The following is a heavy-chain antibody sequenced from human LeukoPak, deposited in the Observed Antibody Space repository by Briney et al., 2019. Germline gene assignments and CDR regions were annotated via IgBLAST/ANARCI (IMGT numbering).Heavy chain of an antibody. Sequence: GGSLRLPCAASGFTFSSYSTNWVRQAPGKGLEWVSSISSSSSCIYYADSVKGRFTISRDNAKNSLYLQMNSLRAEDTAVYYCARDRTGIAARYFDYWGQGTLVTVSS. J-gene: IGHJ4*02. V-gene: IGHV3-21*01. CDR3: ARDRTGIAARYFDY. CDR2: ISSSSSCI. D-gene: IGHD6-6*01. CDR1: GFTFSSYS.